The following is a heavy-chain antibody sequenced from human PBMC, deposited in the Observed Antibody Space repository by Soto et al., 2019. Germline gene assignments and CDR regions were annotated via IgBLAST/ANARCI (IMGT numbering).Heavy chain of an antibody. CDR3: ARATVTWQKGLFDY. D-gene: IGHD4-17*01. CDR1: GGSFSGYY. Sequence: PSETLSLTCAVYGGSFSGYYRSWIRQPPGKGLEWIGEINHSGSTNYNPSLKSRVTISVDTSKNQFSLKLGSVTAADTAVYYCARATVTWQKGLFDYWGQGTRVTVSS. J-gene: IGHJ4*02. CDR2: INHSGST. V-gene: IGHV4-34*01.